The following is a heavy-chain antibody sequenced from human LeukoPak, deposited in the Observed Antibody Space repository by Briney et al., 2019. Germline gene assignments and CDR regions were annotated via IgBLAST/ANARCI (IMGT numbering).Heavy chain of an antibody. CDR2: IYPGDSDT. J-gene: IGHJ4*02. Sequence: GESLKISCKGSGYSFTSYWIGWVRQMPGKGLEWMGIIYPGDSDTRYSPSFQGQVTISADKSISTAYLQWSSLKASDTAMYYRARSPYFGGGDCQFDYWGQGTLVTVSS. V-gene: IGHV5-51*01. CDR3: ARSPYFGGGDCQFDY. D-gene: IGHD2-21*02. CDR1: GYSFTSYW.